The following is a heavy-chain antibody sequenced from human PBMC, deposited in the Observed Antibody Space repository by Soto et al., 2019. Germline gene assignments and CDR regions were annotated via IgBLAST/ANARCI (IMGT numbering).Heavy chain of an antibody. D-gene: IGHD1-26*01. CDR2: FYYSGST. J-gene: IGHJ6*02. V-gene: IGHV4-39*01. CDR3: ARSVGDYYYGMDV. CDR1: GASITSTSYH. Sequence: PSETLALTFTVSGASITSTSYHWGWIRQPPGKGLKWIGNFYYSGSTYYNPSLRSRVTISVDASKNQFSVKVSSVTATDTAVYYCARSVGDYYYGMDVWGQGTTVT.